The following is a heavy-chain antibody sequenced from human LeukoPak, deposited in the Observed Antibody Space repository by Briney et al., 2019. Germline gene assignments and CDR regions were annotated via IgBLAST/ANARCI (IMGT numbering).Heavy chain of an antibody. CDR2: INPSGGST. CDR3: ARGYDYGDYVGGFDY. J-gene: IGHJ4*02. V-gene: IGHV1-46*01. CDR1: GYTFTSYY. D-gene: IGHD4-17*01. Sequence: ASVKVSCKASGYTFTSYYMHWVRQAPGQGLEWMGIINPSGGSTSYAQKLQGRVTMTTDTSTSTAYMDLRGLRSDDTAVYYCARGYDYGDYVGGFDYWGQGTLVTVSS.